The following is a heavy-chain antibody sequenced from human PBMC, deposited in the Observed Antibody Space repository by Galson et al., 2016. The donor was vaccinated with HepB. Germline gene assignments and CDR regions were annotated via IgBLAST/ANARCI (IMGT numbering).Heavy chain of an antibody. V-gene: IGHV3-74*01. CDR3: VQGGTAPAV. J-gene: IGHJ6*04. Sequence: CAASGFTFRRYWMHWVRQAPGTGLVWVSRINGDGSTTNYADFVKGRFTISRDNSKNTLSPQMNSLTADGTALYYFVQGGTAPAVWGKGTTVTVSS. CDR2: INGDGSTT. D-gene: IGHD1-14*01. CDR1: GFTFRRYW.